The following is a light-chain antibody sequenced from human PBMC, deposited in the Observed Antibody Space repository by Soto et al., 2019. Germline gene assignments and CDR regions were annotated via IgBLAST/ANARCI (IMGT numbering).Light chain of an antibody. J-gene: IGKJ4*01. V-gene: IGKV3-15*01. Sequence: IVMTQSPATLPVSPGERATLSCRTSQSVNSHLAWYQHKPGQAPRLLIYGASSRPTGIPTRFSGSGSGTEFTLTIDSLQHEDFSIYFCQQYNNWPGTFGGGTKVEI. CDR3: QQYNNWPGT. CDR2: GAS. CDR1: QSVNSH.